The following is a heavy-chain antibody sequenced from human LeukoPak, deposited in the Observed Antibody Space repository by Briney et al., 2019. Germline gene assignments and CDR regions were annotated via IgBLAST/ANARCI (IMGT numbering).Heavy chain of an antibody. D-gene: IGHD4-17*01. CDR2: IYYSGTT. CDR1: GGSISSYY. Sequence: TSETLSLTCTVSGGSISSYYWSWIRQPPGKGLEWIGYIYYSGTTNYNPSLKSRVTISVDTSKNQFSLKLSSVTAADTAVYYCARVRYGDSPVDYWGQGTLVTVSS. CDR3: ARVRYGDSPVDY. J-gene: IGHJ4*02. V-gene: IGHV4-59*01.